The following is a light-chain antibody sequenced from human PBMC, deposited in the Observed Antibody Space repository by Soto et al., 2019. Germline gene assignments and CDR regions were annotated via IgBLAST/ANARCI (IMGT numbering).Light chain of an antibody. CDR1: SSNIGNNY. CDR2: RNN. Sequence: QSVMTQPPSASGTPGLGVTISCSGSSSNIGNNYVYWYQQVPGKAPKLLIYRNNERPSGVPDRFSGSKSDTSAFLAISGLRSEDEAHYYCSSWDNNLNGPVFGGGTQLTVL. CDR3: SSWDNNLNGPV. V-gene: IGLV1-47*01. J-gene: IGLJ7*01.